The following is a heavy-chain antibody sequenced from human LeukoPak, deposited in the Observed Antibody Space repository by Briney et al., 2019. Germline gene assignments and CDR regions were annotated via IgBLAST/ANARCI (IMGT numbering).Heavy chain of an antibody. CDR1: GGAFSGYY. J-gene: IGHJ5*02. CDR3: ARAHLVLLWFGGRENWFDP. D-gene: IGHD3-10*01. Sequence: SETPSLTCAVYGGAFSGYYWSWIRQPPGRGLEWIGEINHSGSTNYNPSLKSRVTISVDTSKNQFSLNLSSVTAADTAVYYCARAHLVLLWFGGRENWFDPWGQGTLVTVSS. V-gene: IGHV4-34*01. CDR2: INHSGST.